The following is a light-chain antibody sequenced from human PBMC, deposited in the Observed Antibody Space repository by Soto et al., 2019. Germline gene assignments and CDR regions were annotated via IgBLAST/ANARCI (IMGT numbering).Light chain of an antibody. Sequence: DIQVTQSPSSLSASVGDRVTITCRASQGASIFLAWYQQKPGKAPKLLISGASTLQSGVPSRFSGSGSGTDFTITISSLQPEDVATYYCQKYNNALRTFGPGTKVEIK. CDR3: QKYNNALRT. V-gene: IGKV1-27*01. J-gene: IGKJ1*01. CDR1: QGASIF. CDR2: GAS.